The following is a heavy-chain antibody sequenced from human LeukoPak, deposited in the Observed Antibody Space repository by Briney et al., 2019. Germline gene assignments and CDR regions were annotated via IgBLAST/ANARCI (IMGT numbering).Heavy chain of an antibody. V-gene: IGHV4-59*01. J-gene: IGHJ4*02. D-gene: IGHD3-10*01. Sequence: PSETPSLTCSVSGGSISSYYWSWIRQPPGKGLEWIGYIYYSGSTNYNPSLKSRVTISVDTSKNQFSLKLSSVTAADTAVYYYARVNGDEVYYFDYWGQGTLVTVSS. CDR3: ARVNGDEVYYFDY. CDR1: GGSISSYY. CDR2: IYYSGST.